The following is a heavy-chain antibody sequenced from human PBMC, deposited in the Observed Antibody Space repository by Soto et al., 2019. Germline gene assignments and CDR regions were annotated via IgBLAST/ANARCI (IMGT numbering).Heavy chain of an antibody. CDR2: ISYDGSNK. D-gene: IGHD3-16*01. CDR3: AKWGLAFDY. Sequence: WVRQAPGKGLEWVAVISYDGSNKYYADSVKGRFTISRDNSKNTLYLQMNSLRAEDTAVYYCAKWGLAFDYWGQGTLVTVS. V-gene: IGHV3-30*18. J-gene: IGHJ4*02.